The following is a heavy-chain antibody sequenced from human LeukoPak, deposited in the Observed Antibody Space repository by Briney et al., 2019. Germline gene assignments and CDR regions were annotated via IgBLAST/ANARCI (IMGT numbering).Heavy chain of an antibody. CDR2: MSYDGSNK. CDR1: GFTFRSYG. J-gene: IGHJ4*02. CDR3: AKDLGYSDY. V-gene: IGHV3-30*18. Sequence: GRSLRLSCAVSGFTFRSYGMHWVRQAPGKGLEWVAVMSYDGSNKYYADSVKGRFTISRDNSKNTLYLQMNSLRAADTAVYYCAKDLGYSDYWGQGTLVTVSS.